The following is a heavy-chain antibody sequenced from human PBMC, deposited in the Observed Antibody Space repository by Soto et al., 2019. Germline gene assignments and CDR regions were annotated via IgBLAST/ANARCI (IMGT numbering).Heavy chain of an antibody. J-gene: IGHJ4*02. CDR2: ISYDGSNK. V-gene: IGHV3-30-3*01. CDR1: GFTFSSYA. Sequence: QVQLVESGGGVVQPGRSLRLSCAASGFTFSSYAMHWVRQAPGKGLEWVAVISYDGSNKYYADSVKGRFTISRDNSKNTLYLQMNSLRAEDTAVYYCARVGDYGGTWAHFDYWGQGTLVTVSS. CDR3: ARVGDYGGTWAHFDY. D-gene: IGHD4-17*01.